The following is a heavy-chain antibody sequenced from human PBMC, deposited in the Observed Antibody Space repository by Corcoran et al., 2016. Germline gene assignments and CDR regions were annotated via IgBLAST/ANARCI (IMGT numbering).Heavy chain of an antibody. CDR3: ARDHSSGWATDSHNWFDP. V-gene: IGHV1-2*02. CDR1: GYTFTGYY. D-gene: IGHD6-19*01. J-gene: IGHJ5*02. CDR2: INPNSGGT. Sequence: QVQLVQSGAEVKKPGASVKVSCKASGYTFTGYYMHWVRQAPGQGLEWMGWINPNSGGTNYAQKFQGRVTMTRDTSISTAYMELSRLRSDDTAVYYRARDHSSGWATDSHNWFDPWGQGTLVTVSS.